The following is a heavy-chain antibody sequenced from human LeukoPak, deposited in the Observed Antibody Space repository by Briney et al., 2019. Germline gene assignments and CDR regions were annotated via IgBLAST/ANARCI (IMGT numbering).Heavy chain of an antibody. CDR1: GFSFSTSW. V-gene: IGHV3-74*01. CDR3: VRDRYYVMDV. CDR2: IHSDGTTT. Sequence: GGSLRLSCAASGFSFSTSWMHWVRLAPGKGLLWVSRIHSDGTTTIYADSVKGRFTISRDNTKNTLYLQMNSLRAEDTAVYHCVRDRYYVMDVWGKGTTVTVSS. D-gene: IGHD3-10*02. J-gene: IGHJ6*03.